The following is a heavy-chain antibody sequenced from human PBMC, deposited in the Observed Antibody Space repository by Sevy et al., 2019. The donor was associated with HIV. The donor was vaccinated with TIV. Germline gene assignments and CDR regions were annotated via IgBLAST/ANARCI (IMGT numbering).Heavy chain of an antibody. Sequence: GGSLRLSCAASGFMFSSYVMHWVRQAPGEGLEWVALVSHDGGTEYYVDSVKGHFTISRDNSKNTVYVQMNSLRTEDTAVYYCARVRYYDDSRTPDVFDSWGQGTLVTVSS. V-gene: IGHV3-30-3*01. CDR1: GFMFSSYV. D-gene: IGHD3-22*01. CDR2: VSHDGGTE. CDR3: ARVRYYDDSRTPDVFDS. J-gene: IGHJ4*02.